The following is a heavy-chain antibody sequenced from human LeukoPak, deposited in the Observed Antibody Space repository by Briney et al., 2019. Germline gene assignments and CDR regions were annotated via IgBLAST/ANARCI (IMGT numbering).Heavy chain of an antibody. CDR3: ARGGPTSGTFPYYYYAVDV. V-gene: IGHV3-11*01. CDR1: GFRFSDYY. CDR2: IDRRGEVL. D-gene: IGHD2/OR15-2a*01. Sequence: GGSLRLSCAASGFRFSDYYMMWIRQTAGKGLEWLAYIDRRGEVLFYADSLKGRCTVSRDNAQMSVYLQVASLRADDTAVYYCARGGPTSGTFPYYYYAVDVWGQGTTVIVSS. J-gene: IGHJ6*02.